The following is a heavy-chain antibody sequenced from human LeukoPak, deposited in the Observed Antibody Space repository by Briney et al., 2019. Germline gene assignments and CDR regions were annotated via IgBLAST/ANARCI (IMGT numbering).Heavy chain of an antibody. CDR3: TRDLLHYYYDSSGYFTVAFDI. D-gene: IGHD3-22*01. J-gene: IGHJ3*02. CDR1: GFTFGDYA. Sequence: GGSLRLSCTASGFTFGDYAMSWVRQAPGKGLEWVGFIRSKAYGGTTEYAASVKGRFTISRDDSKSIAYLQMNSLKTEDTAVYYCTRDLLHYYYDSSGYFTVAFDIWGQGTMVTVSS. V-gene: IGHV3-49*04. CDR2: IRSKAYGGTT.